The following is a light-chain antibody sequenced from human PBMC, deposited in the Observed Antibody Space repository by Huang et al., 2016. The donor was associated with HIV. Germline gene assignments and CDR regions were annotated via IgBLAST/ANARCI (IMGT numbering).Light chain of an antibody. CDR1: QSVYSSSTSKDY. CDR2: LAS. CDR3: QQYYSSPPT. V-gene: IGKV4-1*01. J-gene: IGKJ1*01. Sequence: DIIMTQSPDSLAVSLGERATLNCRSSQSVYSSSTSKDYMAWFQQKPGQPPRLLLFLASTRDAGVPDLFSGSGSGTHFTLTIANLEAEDAAIYYCQQYYSSPPTFGQGTRVEVK.